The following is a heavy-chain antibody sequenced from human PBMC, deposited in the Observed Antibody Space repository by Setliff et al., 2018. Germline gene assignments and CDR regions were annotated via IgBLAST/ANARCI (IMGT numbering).Heavy chain of an antibody. V-gene: IGHV7-4-1*02. CDR3: ASKGGYFDPSEDFDY. CDR1: GYTFTSYA. CDR2: VNTNTGNP. J-gene: IGHJ4*02. Sequence: ASVKVSCKASGYTFTSYAMNWVRQAPGQGLEWMGWVNTNTGNPTYAQGFTGRFVFSLDTSVSTAYLQISSLKAEDTAVYYCASKGGYFDPSEDFDYWGQGTLVTVSS. D-gene: IGHD3-9*01.